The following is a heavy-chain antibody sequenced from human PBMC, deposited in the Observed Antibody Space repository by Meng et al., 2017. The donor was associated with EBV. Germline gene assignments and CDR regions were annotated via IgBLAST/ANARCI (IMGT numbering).Heavy chain of an antibody. J-gene: IGHJ4*02. Sequence: QGQRCQAWAEVKMPWSSVNVSCKASGGTFSSYAISWVRQAPGQGLEWMGGIIPIFGTANYAQKFQGRVTITADKSTSTAYMELSSLRSEDTAVYYCARAEIAAAGRLDYWGQGTLVTVSS. V-gene: IGHV1-69*06. CDR3: ARAEIAAAGRLDY. D-gene: IGHD6-13*01. CDR2: IIPIFGTA. CDR1: GGTFSSYA.